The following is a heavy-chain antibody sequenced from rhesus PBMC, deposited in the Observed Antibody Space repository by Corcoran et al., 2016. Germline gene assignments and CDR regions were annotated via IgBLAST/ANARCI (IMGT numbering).Heavy chain of an antibody. D-gene: IGHD4-29*01. CDR2: IDGSSKST. CDR3: AREDYGSSRSDDAFDF. V-gene: IGHV4S10*01. J-gene: IGHJ3*01. Sequence: QVQLQESGPGVVKPSETLSLTCAVSGGSISDSYRWSWIRQPPGKCLVWIGSIDGSSKSTNYKPTPKRRVTISKDTSKNQFSLKLSSVTAADTAVYYCAREDYGSSRSDDAFDFWGQGLRVTVSS. CDR1: GGSISDSYR.